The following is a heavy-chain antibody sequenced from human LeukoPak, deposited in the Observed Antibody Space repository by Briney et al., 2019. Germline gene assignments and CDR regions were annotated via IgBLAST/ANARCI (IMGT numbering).Heavy chain of an antibody. J-gene: IGHJ4*02. V-gene: IGHV3-64D*09. Sequence: GGSLRLSCSASGFTFSSYAMHWVRQAPGKGLEYVSAISSNGGSTYYADSVKGRFTISRDNSKNTLYLQMSSLRAEDPAVYYCVKPMGRNYNGGGYLAYWGKGPLVTV. CDR1: GFTFSSYA. CDR3: VKPMGRNYNGGGYLAY. D-gene: IGHD3-22*01. CDR2: ISSNGGST.